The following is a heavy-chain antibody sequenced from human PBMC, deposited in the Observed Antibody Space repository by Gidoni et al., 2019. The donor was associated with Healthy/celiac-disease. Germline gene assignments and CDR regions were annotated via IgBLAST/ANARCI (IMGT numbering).Heavy chain of an antibody. Sequence: EVQLLESGGGLVQPGGSLSLSCAASGFPFSSSTMSWVRQAPGKGLEWVSAISGSGGSTYDADSVKGRFTISRDNSKNTLYLQMNSLRAEDTAVYYCAKDAPFGVVTPLNWFDPWGQGTLVTVSS. V-gene: IGHV3-23*01. CDR3: AKDAPFGVVTPLNWFDP. D-gene: IGHD3-3*01. J-gene: IGHJ5*02. CDR1: GFPFSSST. CDR2: ISGSGGST.